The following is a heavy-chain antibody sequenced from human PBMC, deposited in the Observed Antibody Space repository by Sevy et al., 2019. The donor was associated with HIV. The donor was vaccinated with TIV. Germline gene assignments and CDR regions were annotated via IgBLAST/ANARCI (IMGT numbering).Heavy chain of an antibody. CDR3: ARDILRAVAGLRDYYGMDV. D-gene: IGHD6-19*01. J-gene: IGHJ6*02. CDR1: GFTFSSYA. V-gene: IGHV3-30-3*01. CDR2: ISYDGSNK. Sequence: GGSLRLSCAASGFTFSSYAMHWVRQAPGKGLEWVAVISYDGSNKYYADSVKGRFTISRDNSKNTLYLQMNSLRAEDTAVYYCARDILRAVAGLRDYYGMDVWGQGTTVTVSS.